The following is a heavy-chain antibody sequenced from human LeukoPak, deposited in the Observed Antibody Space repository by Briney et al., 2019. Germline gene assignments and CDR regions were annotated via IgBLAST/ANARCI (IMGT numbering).Heavy chain of an antibody. V-gene: IGHV3-21*01. CDR2: ISSSSSYI. CDR1: GFTFSSYS. D-gene: IGHD4-23*01. CDR3: AKGDYGGNQGISVY. J-gene: IGHJ4*02. Sequence: GGSLRLSCAASGFTFSSYSMNWVRQAPGKGLEWVSSISSSSSYIYYADSVKGRFTISRDNAKNSLYLQMNSLRAEDTAMYYCAKGDYGGNQGISVYWGQGTLVTVSS.